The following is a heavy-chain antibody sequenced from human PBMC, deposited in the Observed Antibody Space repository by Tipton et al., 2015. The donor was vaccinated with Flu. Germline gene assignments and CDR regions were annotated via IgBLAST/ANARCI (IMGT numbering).Heavy chain of an antibody. CDR2: IYTDGTA. D-gene: IGHD5-18*01. CDR1: GFRISDNY. CDR3: ARGPPDTSSDY. V-gene: IGHV3-53*01. Sequence: QLVQSGGGLIQPGGSLRLSCAISGFRISDNYVSWVRQAPGKGLEWVSLIYTDGTAYYADSVKGRFIISRDVSQNRLYLQMATLRVEDTAVYYCARGPPDTSSDYWGQGTLVTVSS. J-gene: IGHJ4*02.